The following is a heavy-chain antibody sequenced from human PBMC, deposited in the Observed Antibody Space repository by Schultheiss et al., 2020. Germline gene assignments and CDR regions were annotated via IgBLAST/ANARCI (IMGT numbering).Heavy chain of an antibody. CDR3: ATADFWSGPNWFDP. V-gene: IGHV1-18*01. D-gene: IGHD3-3*01. Sequence: ASVKVSCKASGYTFTSYGISWVRQAPGQGLEWMGWISAYNGNTNYVQKFQGRVTMTEDTSTDTAYMELSSLRSEDTAVYYCATADFWSGPNWFDPWGQGTLVTVSS. J-gene: IGHJ5*02. CDR1: GYTFTSYG. CDR2: ISAYNGNT.